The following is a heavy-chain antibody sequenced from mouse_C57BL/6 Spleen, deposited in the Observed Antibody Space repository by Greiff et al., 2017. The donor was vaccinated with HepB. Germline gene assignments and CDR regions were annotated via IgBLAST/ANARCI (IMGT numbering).Heavy chain of an antibody. CDR2: IDPSDSYT. Sequence: QVQLQQPGAELVKPGASVKLSCKASGYTFTSYWMQWVKQRPGQGLEWIGEIDPSDSYTNYNQKFKGKATLTVDTSSSTAYMQLSSLTSEDSAVYYCAVIYDGYYRFAYWGQGTLVTVSA. V-gene: IGHV1-50*01. J-gene: IGHJ3*01. D-gene: IGHD2-3*01. CDR1: GYTFTSYW. CDR3: AVIYDGYYRFAY.